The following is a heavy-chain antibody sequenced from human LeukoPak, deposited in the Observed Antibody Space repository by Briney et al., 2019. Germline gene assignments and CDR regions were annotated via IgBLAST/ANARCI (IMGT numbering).Heavy chain of an antibody. CDR3: AREGTVCDFWSGKHFDY. D-gene: IGHD3-3*01. V-gene: IGHV1-2*06. CDR2: INPNSGGT. Sequence: ASVKVSCKASGYTFTGYYMHWVRQAPGQGLEWMGRINPNSGGTNYAQKFQGRVTMTRDTSISTAYMELSRLRSDDTAVYYCAREGTVCDFWSGKHFDYWGQGTLVTVSS. J-gene: IGHJ4*02. CDR1: GYTFTGYY.